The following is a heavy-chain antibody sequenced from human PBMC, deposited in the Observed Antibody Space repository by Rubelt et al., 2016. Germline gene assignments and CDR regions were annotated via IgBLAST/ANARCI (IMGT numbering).Heavy chain of an antibody. V-gene: IGHV4-34*01. J-gene: IGHJ5*02. Sequence: QVQLQQWGAGLLKPSETLSLTCAVYGGSFSGYYWSWIRQPPGKGLEWIGEINHSGSTNYNPSLKSRVTMSVGTARNRFSLKRSSVAAADTAVYYCAGGLAGAAAAPRRLWFDPWGQGTLVTVSA. D-gene: IGHD6-13*01. CDR1: GGSFSGYY. CDR2: INHSGST. CDR3: AGGLAGAAAAPRRLWFDP.